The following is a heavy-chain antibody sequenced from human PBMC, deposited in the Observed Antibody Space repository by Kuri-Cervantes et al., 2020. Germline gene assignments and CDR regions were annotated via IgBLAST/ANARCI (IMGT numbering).Heavy chain of an antibody. J-gene: IGHJ6*03. CDR2: ISSSGSTI. CDR3: ARGEEYMDV. Sequence: GGSLRLSCVASGFTFRNYEMHWVRQAPGKGLEWVSYISSSGSTIYYADSVKGRFTISRDNAKNSLYLQMNSLRAEDTAVYYCARGEEYMDVWGKGTTVTVSS. D-gene: IGHD1-26*01. V-gene: IGHV3-48*03. CDR1: GFTFRNYE.